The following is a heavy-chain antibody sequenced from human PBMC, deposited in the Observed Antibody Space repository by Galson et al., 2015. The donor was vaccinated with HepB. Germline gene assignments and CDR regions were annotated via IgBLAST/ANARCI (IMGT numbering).Heavy chain of an antibody. Sequence: SLRLSCAASGFPFRRYGLSWVRQAPGQGLEWVAGISGSESKAYYAVSVNGRFTITSDTSKNTLYLQLSRLRADDTAVYYCAKGLYDTYYYYSTMDVWGQGTLATVSS. CDR1: GFPFRRYG. CDR2: ISGSESKA. V-gene: IGHV3-23*01. J-gene: IGHJ6*02. CDR3: AKGLYDTYYYYSTMDV. D-gene: IGHD2/OR15-2a*01.